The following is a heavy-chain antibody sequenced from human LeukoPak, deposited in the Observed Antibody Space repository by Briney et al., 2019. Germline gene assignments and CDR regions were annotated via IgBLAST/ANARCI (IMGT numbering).Heavy chain of an antibody. CDR2: IRYDGSNK. CDR1: GFTFSSYG. D-gene: IGHD4-23*01. CDR3: AKDPYGGMHHDAFDI. J-gene: IGHJ3*02. Sequence: GGSLRLSCAASGFTFSSYGMHWVRQAPGKGLEGVAFIRYDGSNKYYADSVKGRFTISRDNSKNTLYLQMNSLRAEDTAVYYCAKDPYGGMHHDAFDIWGQGTMVTVSS. V-gene: IGHV3-30*02.